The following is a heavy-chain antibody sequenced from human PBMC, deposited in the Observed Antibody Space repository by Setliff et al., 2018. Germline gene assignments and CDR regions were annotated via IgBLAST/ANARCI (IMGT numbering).Heavy chain of an antibody. J-gene: IGHJ4*02. Sequence: SVKVSCKASGGSFTNYAVSWVRQAPGQGPEWMGGIIPLYRSTNYAQEFQGRVTFTADESTSTAYMELSSLRSADTAVYYCARGGTFRYFDYWGQGTPVTVSS. CDR2: IIPLYRST. CDR3: ARGGTFRYFDY. D-gene: IGHD5-12*01. V-gene: IGHV1-69*13. CDR1: GGSFTNYA.